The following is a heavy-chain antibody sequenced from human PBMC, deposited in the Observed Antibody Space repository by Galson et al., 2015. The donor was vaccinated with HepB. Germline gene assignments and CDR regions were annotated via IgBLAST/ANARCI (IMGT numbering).Heavy chain of an antibody. V-gene: IGHV1-69*10. CDR2: IIPSFGII. CDR3: ARSPSSSGYYYDMDV. D-gene: IGHD3-10*01. J-gene: IGHJ6*02. Sequence: SVKVPCKAYGGTFNSYTICWVRQAPGQGLEWMGGIIPSFGIIKYAQKFQGRVTMTADTSTSTAYMELSSLQSKDTAVYYCARSPSSSGYYYDMDVWGQGTTVTVSS. CDR1: GGTFNSYT.